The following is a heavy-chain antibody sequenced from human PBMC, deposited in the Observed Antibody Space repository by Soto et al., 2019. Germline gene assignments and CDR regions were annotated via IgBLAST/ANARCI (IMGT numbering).Heavy chain of an antibody. D-gene: IGHD5-12*01. CDR1: GFTFSSYA. V-gene: IGHV3-30-3*01. CDR3: ARDISDEGATIGDAGFDY. J-gene: IGHJ4*02. Sequence: GGSLRLSCAASGFTFSSYAMHWVRQAPGKGLEWVAVISYDGSNKYYADSVKGRFTISRDNSKNTLYLQMNSLRAEDTAVYYCARDISDEGATIGDAGFDYWGQGTLVTVSS. CDR2: ISYDGSNK.